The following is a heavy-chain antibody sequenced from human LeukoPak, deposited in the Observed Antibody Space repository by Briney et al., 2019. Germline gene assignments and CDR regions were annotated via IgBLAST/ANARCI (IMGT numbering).Heavy chain of an antibody. Sequence: PSETLSLTCTVSGGSISCYYWSWIRQPPGKGLEWIGYIYYSGSTNYNPSLKSRVTISVDTSKNQFSLKLSSVTAADTAVYYCARDRFGGYGAFDIWGQGTMVTVSS. CDR2: IYYSGST. CDR3: ARDRFGGYGAFDI. V-gene: IGHV4-59*01. J-gene: IGHJ3*02. CDR1: GGSISCYY. D-gene: IGHD3-22*01.